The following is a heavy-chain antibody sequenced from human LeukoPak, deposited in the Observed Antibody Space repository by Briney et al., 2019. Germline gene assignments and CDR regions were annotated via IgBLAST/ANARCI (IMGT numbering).Heavy chain of an antibody. CDR3: ARYAKISSRGAFDI. CDR1: GFTFSSYG. V-gene: IGHV3-30*03. CDR2: ISYDGSNK. D-gene: IGHD6-13*01. Sequence: GGSLGLSCAASGFTFSSYGMHWVRQAPGKGLEWVAVISYDGSNKYYADSVKGRFTISRDNSKNTLYLQMNSLRAEDTAVYYCARYAKISSRGAFDIWGQGTMVTVSS. J-gene: IGHJ3*02.